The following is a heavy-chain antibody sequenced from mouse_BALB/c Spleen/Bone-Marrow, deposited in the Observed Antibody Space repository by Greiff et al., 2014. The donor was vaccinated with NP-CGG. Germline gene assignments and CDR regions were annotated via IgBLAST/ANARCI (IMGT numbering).Heavy chain of an antibody. Sequence: EVQLQQSGPELVKPGASMRISCKASGYSFTGYTMNWVKQSHGKNLEWIGLINPYNGGTSYNQKFKGKATLTVDKSSSTAYMELVSLTSEDAAVDYCARDFDYCGRSSVTCWGQGTLVTVSA. CDR2: INPYNGGT. D-gene: IGHD1-1*01. CDR3: ARDFDYCGRSSVTC. J-gene: IGHJ3*01. V-gene: IGHV1-18*01. CDR1: GYSFTGYT.